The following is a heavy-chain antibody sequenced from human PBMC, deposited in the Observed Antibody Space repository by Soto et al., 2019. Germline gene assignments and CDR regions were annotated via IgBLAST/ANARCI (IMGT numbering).Heavy chain of an antibody. CDR3: ARWGTTGGLDV. CDR1: GFTFRSYV. CDR2: TSYDGGDK. Sequence: QVQLVESGGGVVQPGTSLRVSCVGSGFTFRSYVIHWVRQAPGKGLEWVALTSYDGGDKYYGDSVRGRFTISRDNSRNTVDLQVDSLRLEDTALYYCARWGTTGGLDVWGQGTLVSVSS. D-gene: IGHD3-16*01. V-gene: IGHV3-30*19. J-gene: IGHJ1*01.